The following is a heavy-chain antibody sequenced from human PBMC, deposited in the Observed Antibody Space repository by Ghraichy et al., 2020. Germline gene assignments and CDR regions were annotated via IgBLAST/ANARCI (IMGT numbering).Heavy chain of an antibody. CDR2: IIPIFGTA. CDR3: ARESNYYDSSGYYYFDAFDI. V-gene: IGHV1-69*13. Sequence: SVKVSCKASGGTFSSYAISWVRQAPGQGLEWMGGIIPIFGTANYAQKFQGRVTITADESTSTAYMELSSLRSEDTAVYYCARESNYYDSSGYYYFDAFDIWGQGTMVTVSS. CDR1: GGTFSSYA. D-gene: IGHD3-22*01. J-gene: IGHJ3*02.